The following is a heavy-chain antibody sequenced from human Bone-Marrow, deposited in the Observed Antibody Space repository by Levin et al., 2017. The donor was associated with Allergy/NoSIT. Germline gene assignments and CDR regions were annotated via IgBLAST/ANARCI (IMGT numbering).Heavy chain of an antibody. D-gene: IGHD2-2*01. CDR1: A. J-gene: IGHJ3*02. CDR2: TSYDESNK. V-gene: IGHV3-30-3*01. Sequence: AMHWGRQDAGKGLVWVAVTSYDESNKFYADSVKGRFTISRDNSKNTLYLQMNSLRAEDTAVYYCARAVQYCSSTSCSDGFDIWGQGTMVTVSS. CDR3: ARAVQYCSSTSCSDGFDI.